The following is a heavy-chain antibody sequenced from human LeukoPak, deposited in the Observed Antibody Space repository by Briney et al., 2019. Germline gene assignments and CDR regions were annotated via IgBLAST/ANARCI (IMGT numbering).Heavy chain of an antibody. J-gene: IGHJ4*02. CDR3: ARAVVGSTFDY. V-gene: IGHV4-30-2*01. D-gene: IGHD1-26*01. Sequence: SETLSLTCTVSGDSISSGGYYWSWIRQPPGKGLECIGYIFHSGSTYYNPSLKSRVTISGDRSKNQFSLRLSSVTAADTAVYYRARAVVGSTFDYWGQGTLVTVSS. CDR2: IFHSGST. CDR1: GDSISSGGYY.